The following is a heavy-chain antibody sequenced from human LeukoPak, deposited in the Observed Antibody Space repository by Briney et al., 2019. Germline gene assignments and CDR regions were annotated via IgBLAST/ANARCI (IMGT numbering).Heavy chain of an antibody. V-gene: IGHV3-66*01. CDR1: GFTVGSNY. CDR2: IYSGGST. Sequence: GGSLRLSCAASGFTVGSNYMSWVRQAPGQGLEWVSVIYSGGSTYYADSVKGRFTISRDNSKNTLYLQMNSLRAEDTAVYYCAREILCSGGSCYSVWGQGTLVNVSS. D-gene: IGHD2-15*01. J-gene: IGHJ4*02. CDR3: AREILCSGGSCYSV.